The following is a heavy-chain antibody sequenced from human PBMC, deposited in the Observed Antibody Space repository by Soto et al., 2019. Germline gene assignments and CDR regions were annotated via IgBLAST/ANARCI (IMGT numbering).Heavy chain of an antibody. Sequence: SVKVSCKASGGSFSSYAISWVRQAPGQGLEWMGGIITIFGTANYAQKFQGRVTITADESTSTAYMELSSLRSEDTAVYYCARGLRYFDWLSPVHWGQGTLVTVSS. CDR2: IITIFGTA. CDR3: ARGLRYFDWLSPVH. D-gene: IGHD3-9*01. J-gene: IGHJ4*02. CDR1: GGSFSSYA. V-gene: IGHV1-69*13.